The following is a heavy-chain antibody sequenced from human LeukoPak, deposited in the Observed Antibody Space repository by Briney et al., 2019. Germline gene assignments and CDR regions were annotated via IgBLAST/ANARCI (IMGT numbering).Heavy chain of an antibody. J-gene: IGHJ6*03. D-gene: IGHD1-26*01. V-gene: IGHV1-2*02. CDR2: INPNSGGT. CDR3: ARARKTPFPTTANYYYYYYMDV. Sequence: ASVKVSCKASGYTFTGYYMHWVRQAPGQGLEWIGWINPNSGGTNYAQKFQGRVTMTRDTSISTAYMELSRLRSDDTAVYYCARARKTPFPTTANYYYYYYMDVWGKGTTVTVSS. CDR1: GYTFTGYY.